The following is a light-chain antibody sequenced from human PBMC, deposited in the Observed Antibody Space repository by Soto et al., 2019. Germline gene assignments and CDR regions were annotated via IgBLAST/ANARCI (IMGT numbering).Light chain of an antibody. CDR2: RAS. CDR1: QHVSSN. J-gene: IGKJ2*01. Sequence: EIVMTQSPATLSVSPGGSATLSCRASQHVSSNFAWYRQKPGQAPTLLIYRASTRATGIPARFSGSGSGTEFTLTISXLXSEDXAVXXCQXXNNWPYTFGQGTKLEIK. V-gene: IGKV3-15*01. CDR3: QXXNNWPYT.